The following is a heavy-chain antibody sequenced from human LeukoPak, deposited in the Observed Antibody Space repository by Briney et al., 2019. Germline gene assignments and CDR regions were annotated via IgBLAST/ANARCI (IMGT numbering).Heavy chain of an antibody. J-gene: IGHJ6*03. D-gene: IGHD3-3*01. V-gene: IGHV1-69*05. CDR3: ARGGRYDFWSGYYTLNYYYYYMDV. CDR1: GGTFSSYA. CDR2: IIPIFGTA. Sequence: GSSVKVSCKASGGTFSSYAISWVRQAPGQRLEWMGGIIPIFGTANYAQKLQGRVTMTTDTSTSTAYMELRSLRSDDTAVYYCARGGRYDFWSGYYTLNYYYYYMDVWGKGTTVTVSS.